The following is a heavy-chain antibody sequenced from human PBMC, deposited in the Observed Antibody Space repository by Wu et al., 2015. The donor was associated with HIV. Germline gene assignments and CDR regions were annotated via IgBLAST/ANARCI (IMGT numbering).Heavy chain of an antibody. J-gene: IGHJ3*02. V-gene: IGHV1-69*05. CDR3: ARDRSDYLDSGGHDAFDI. CDR2: IIPIFGTA. CDR1: GGTFSSYA. D-gene: IGHD2-15*01. Sequence: QVQLVQSGAEVKKPGSSVKVSCKASGGTFSSYAISWVRQAPGQGLEWMGGIIPIFGTANYAQKFQGRVTITTDESTSTAYMELSSLRSEDTAVYYCARDRSDYLDSGGHDAFDIWGQGTMLTVSS.